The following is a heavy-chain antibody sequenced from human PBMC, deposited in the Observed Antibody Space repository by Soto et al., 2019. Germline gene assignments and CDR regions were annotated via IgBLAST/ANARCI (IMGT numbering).Heavy chain of an antibody. Sequence: QLQLQESGPGLVKPSETLSLTCTVSGGSISSSSYYWGWIRQPPGKGLEWIGSIYYSGSTYYNPSLKSRVTISVDTSKSQFSLKLSSVTAADPAVYYCARPGTSYNYYFAYWGQGTLVTVSS. CDR3: ARPGTSYNYYFAY. D-gene: IGHD1-1*01. V-gene: IGHV4-39*01. CDR1: GGSISSSSYY. CDR2: IYYSGST. J-gene: IGHJ4*02.